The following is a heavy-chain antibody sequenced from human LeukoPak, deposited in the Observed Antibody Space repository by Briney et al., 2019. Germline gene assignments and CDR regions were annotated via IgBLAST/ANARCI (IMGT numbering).Heavy chain of an antibody. CDR1: GGSISSGSYY. J-gene: IGHJ6*02. Sequence: SETLSLTCTVSGGSISSGSYYWSWIRQPAGKGLEWIGRINASGSTKYNPSLKGRVTISLDTSNNQLSLQLSSVTAADTAVYYCARDHSDYFYYYGLDVWGQGTTVTVSS. CDR2: INASGST. V-gene: IGHV4-61*02. CDR3: ARDHSDYFYYYGLDV. D-gene: IGHD2-21*02.